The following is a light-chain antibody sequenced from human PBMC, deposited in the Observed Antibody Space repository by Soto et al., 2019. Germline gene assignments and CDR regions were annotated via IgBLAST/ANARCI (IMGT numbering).Light chain of an antibody. CDR2: GAT. CDR1: QSVTAN. CDR3: QQYSNWPWT. V-gene: IGKV3-15*01. Sequence: ETVMTQSPATLSVSAGERATLSCRASQSVTANLAWYQHKPGQPPRLLIFGATTRASGIPDRFSGSGSGTEFTLTISSLQSEDFAVYSCQQYSNWPWTFGQGTKVEIK. J-gene: IGKJ1*01.